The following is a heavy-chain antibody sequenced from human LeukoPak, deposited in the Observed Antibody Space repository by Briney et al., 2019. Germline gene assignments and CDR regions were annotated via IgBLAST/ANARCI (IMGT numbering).Heavy chain of an antibody. CDR1: GGSISSYY. J-gene: IGHJ5*02. D-gene: IGHD1-14*01. V-gene: IGHV4-39*01. Sequence: SETLSLTCTVSGGSISSYYWGWIRQPPGKGLEWIGTFYYSGSTYYNPSLKSRVSISVDTSKNQFSLNLSSVTAADTAVYYCARHIGRSGGVGWFDPWGQGTLVTVSS. CDR3: ARHIGRSGGVGWFDP. CDR2: FYYSGST.